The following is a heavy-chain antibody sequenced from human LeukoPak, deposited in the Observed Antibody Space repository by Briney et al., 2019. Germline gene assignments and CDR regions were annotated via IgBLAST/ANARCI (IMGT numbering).Heavy chain of an antibody. CDR2: ISYDGSNK. CDR1: GFTFSSYG. Sequence: GGSLRLSCAASGFTFSSYGMHWVRQAPGKGLEWVAVISYDGSNKYYADSVKGRFTISRDNSKNTLYLQMNSLRAEDTAVYHCAKGPNWYFDLWGRGTLVTVSS. V-gene: IGHV3-30*18. J-gene: IGHJ2*01. CDR3: AKGPNWYFDL.